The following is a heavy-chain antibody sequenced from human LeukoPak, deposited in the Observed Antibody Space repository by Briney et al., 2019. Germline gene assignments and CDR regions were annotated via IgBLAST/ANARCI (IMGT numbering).Heavy chain of an antibody. CDR2: IWYDGSNE. D-gene: IGHD2-15*01. Sequence: PGGSLRLSCAASGFSFSDYGMHWVRQAPGKGLEWVALIWYDGSNEYYADSVKGRFTISRDNSKNTLYLQMNTLRAEDTAVYYCARDFVESGGPFDYWGQGTRVTVSS. CDR3: ARDFVESGGPFDY. J-gene: IGHJ4*02. V-gene: IGHV3-33*01. CDR1: GFSFSDYG.